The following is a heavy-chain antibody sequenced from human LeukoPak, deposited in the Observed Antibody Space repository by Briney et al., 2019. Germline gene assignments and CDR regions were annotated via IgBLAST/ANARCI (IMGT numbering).Heavy chain of an antibody. Sequence: PSETLSLTCTVSGGSISSSSYYWGWIRQPPGKGLEWIGSIYYSGSTYYNPSLKSRVTISVDTSKNQFSLKLSSVTAADTAVYYCARDTGSGSYDAFDIWGQGTMVTVSS. V-gene: IGHV4-39*07. CDR2: IYYSGST. D-gene: IGHD1-26*01. J-gene: IGHJ3*02. CDR1: GGSISSSSYY. CDR3: ARDTGSGSYDAFDI.